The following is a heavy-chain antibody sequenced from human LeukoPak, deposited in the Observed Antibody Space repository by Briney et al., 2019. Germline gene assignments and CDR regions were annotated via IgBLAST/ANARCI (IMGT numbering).Heavy chain of an antibody. V-gene: IGHV4-31*03. Sequence: SETLSLTCTVSGGSISSGGYYWSWIRQHPGKGLEWMGYIYYSGSTYYNPSLKSRVTISVDTSKNQFSLKLSSVTAADTAVYYCARPNPSFAFDIWGQGTMVTVSS. J-gene: IGHJ3*02. CDR2: IYYSGST. CDR3: ARPNPSFAFDI. D-gene: IGHD1-14*01. CDR1: GGSISSGGYY.